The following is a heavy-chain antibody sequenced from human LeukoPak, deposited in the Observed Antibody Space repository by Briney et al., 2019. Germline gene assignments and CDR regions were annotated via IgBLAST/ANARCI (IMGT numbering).Heavy chain of an antibody. Sequence: EASVKVSCKGSGGTFSSYAISWVRQAPGQGLEWMGGIITIFGTATYAQKFQRRVTITTDESTRTAYMELSSLRSEDTAVYYCARGSTGNHSPPHFAYWGQGTLVPVSS. J-gene: IGHJ4*02. CDR3: ARGSTGNHSPPHFAY. CDR2: IITIFGTA. CDR1: GGTFSSYA. D-gene: IGHD3-10*01. V-gene: IGHV1-69*05.